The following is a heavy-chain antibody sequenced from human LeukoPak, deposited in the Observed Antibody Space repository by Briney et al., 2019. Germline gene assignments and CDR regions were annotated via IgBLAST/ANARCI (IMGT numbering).Heavy chain of an antibody. V-gene: IGHV1-69*05. CDR2: IIPIFGTA. CDR1: GGTFSSYA. CDR3: ARDVPREYYYDSSGHWDY. D-gene: IGHD3-22*01. J-gene: IGHJ4*01. Sequence: ASVKVSCEASGGTFSSYAISWVRQAPGQGLEWMGRIIPIFGTANYAQKFQGRVTITTDESTSTAYMELSSLRSEDTAVYYCARDVPREYYYDSSGHWDYWGQGTLVTVSS.